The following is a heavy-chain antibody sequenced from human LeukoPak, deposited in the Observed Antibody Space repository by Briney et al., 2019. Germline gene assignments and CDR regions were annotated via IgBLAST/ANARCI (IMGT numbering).Heavy chain of an antibody. Sequence: PGGSLRLSCAASGFTFSSYGMHWVRQAPGKGLEWVAVIWYDGSNKYYADSVKGRFTISRDNSKNTLYLQMNSLRAEDTTLYYCARGWSRDYFDYWGQGTLVTVSS. CDR3: ARGWSRDYFDY. V-gene: IGHV3-33*01. J-gene: IGHJ4*02. CDR1: GFTFSSYG. D-gene: IGHD2-15*01. CDR2: IWYDGSNK.